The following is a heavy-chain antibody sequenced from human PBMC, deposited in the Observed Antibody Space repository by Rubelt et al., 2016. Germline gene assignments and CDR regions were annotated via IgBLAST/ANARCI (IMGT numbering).Heavy chain of an antibody. J-gene: IGHJ4*02. CDR1: GYTFTSYA. Sequence: QVQLVQSGAEVKKPGASVKVSCKASGYTFTSYAMHWVRQAPGQRLEWMGWMNAGNGNTKYSQKFQGRVTITRETSAGTAYMEPSSLRSEDTAVYYCARDLPTSVDWNYSMEVDYWGQGTLVTVSS. D-gene: IGHD1-7*01. V-gene: IGHV1-3*01. CDR2: MNAGNGNT. CDR3: ARDLPTSVDWNYSMEVDY.